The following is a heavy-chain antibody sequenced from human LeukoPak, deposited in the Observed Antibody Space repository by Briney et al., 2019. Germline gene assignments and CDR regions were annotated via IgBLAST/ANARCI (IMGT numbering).Heavy chain of an antibody. Sequence: GGSLRLSCAASGFTFNVYWMNWVRQAPGKGLEWVANIKDDGTKKNYVDSVKGRFTIYRDNAKTTLYLQMNTLRAEYTAVYYCVRDYYLDYWGQGAMVTVSS. D-gene: IGHD3-10*01. CDR3: VRDYYLDY. CDR1: GFTFNVYW. V-gene: IGHV3-7*03. CDR2: IKDDGTKK. J-gene: IGHJ4*02.